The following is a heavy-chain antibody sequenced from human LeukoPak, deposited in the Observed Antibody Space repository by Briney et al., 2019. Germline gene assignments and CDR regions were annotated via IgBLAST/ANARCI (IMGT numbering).Heavy chain of an antibody. CDR1: GGSFSGYY. J-gene: IGHJ4*02. V-gene: IGHV4-34*01. CDR3: ARGEPYASWSGPHYSDY. Sequence: SETLSLTCAVYGGSFSGYYWSWIRQPPGKGLEWIGEINHSGSTNYNPSLKSRVTISVDTSKNQFSLKLSSVTAADTAVYYCARGEPYASWSGPHYSDYWGQGTLVTISS. CDR2: INHSGST. D-gene: IGHD3-3*01.